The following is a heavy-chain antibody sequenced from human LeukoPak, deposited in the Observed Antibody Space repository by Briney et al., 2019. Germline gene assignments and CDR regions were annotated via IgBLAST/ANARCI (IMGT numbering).Heavy chain of an antibody. CDR2: IIPIFGTA. D-gene: IGHD3-10*01. CDR1: GGTFSSYA. CDR3: ARGPSGYYYMDV. V-gene: IGHV1-69*13. Sequence: EASVKVSCKASGGTFSSYAISWVRQAPGQGLEWMGGIIPIFGTANYAQKFQGRVTITADESTSTAYMELSSLRSEGTAVYYCARGPSGYYYMDVWGKGTTVTVSS. J-gene: IGHJ6*03.